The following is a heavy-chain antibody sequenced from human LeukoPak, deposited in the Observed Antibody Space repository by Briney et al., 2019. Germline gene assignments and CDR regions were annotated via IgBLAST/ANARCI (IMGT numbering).Heavy chain of an antibody. Sequence: PGGSLRLSCAASGFTFSSYSMNWVRQAPGKGLEWVSSISSSSSYIYYADSVKGRFTISRDNAKNSLYLQMNSLRAEDTAVYYCARAEERWLQPDEHDYWGQGTLVTVSS. CDR3: ARAEERWLQPDEHDY. CDR1: GFTFSSYS. J-gene: IGHJ4*02. D-gene: IGHD5-24*01. CDR2: ISSSSSYI. V-gene: IGHV3-21*01.